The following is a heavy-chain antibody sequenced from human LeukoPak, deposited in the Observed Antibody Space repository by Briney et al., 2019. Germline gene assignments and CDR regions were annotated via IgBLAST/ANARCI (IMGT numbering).Heavy chain of an antibody. CDR1: GYTFTSYD. CDR2: ISAYNGNT. D-gene: IGHD1-26*01. V-gene: IGHV1-18*01. CDR3: ASSVGPVWYSDL. J-gene: IGHJ2*01. Sequence: ASVKVSCKASGYTFTSYDINWVRQATGQGLEWMGWISAYNGNTNYAQKLQGRVTMTTDTSTSTAYMELRSLRSDDTAVYYCASSVGPVWYSDLWGRGTLVTVSS.